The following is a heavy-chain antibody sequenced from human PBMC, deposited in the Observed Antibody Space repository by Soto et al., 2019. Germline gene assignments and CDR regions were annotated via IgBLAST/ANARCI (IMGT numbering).Heavy chain of an antibody. CDR2: IYYSGST. V-gene: IGHV4-30-4*01. Sequence: SETLSLTCTVSGGSIGSGDYYWSWIRQPSGKGLEWIGYIYYSGSTYYNPSLKSRVTISVDTSKNQFSLKLSSVTAADTAVYYCARGDGDLEWLSYYGMDVWGQGTTVTVYS. CDR1: GGSIGSGDYY. J-gene: IGHJ6*02. D-gene: IGHD3-3*01. CDR3: ARGDGDLEWLSYYGMDV.